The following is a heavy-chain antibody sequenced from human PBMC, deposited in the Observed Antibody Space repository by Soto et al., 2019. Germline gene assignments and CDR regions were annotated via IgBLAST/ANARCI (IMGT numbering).Heavy chain of an antibody. J-gene: IGHJ6*02. CDR3: ARDRSSWYSRPPYYYCGMDV. CDR1: CYTFTSYG. D-gene: IGHD6-13*01. CDR2: ISAYNGNT. V-gene: IGHV1-18*04. Sequence: ASGQVSCEASCYTFTSYGISWERQAPGQGLERMGWISAYNGNTNDAQKLQGRVTMTTDTSTSTAYMELRSLRSDDPAVYYCARDRSSWYSRPPYYYCGMDVWGQGTTVNDSS.